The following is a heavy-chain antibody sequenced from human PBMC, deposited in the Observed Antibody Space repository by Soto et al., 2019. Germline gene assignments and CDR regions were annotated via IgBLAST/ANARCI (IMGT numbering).Heavy chain of an antibody. D-gene: IGHD6-13*01. CDR1: GGTFSSYA. CDR3: AREQKPVPGIGWFAP. Sequence: QVQLVQSGAEVKKPGSSVKVSCKASGGTFSSYAISWVRQAPGQGLEWMGGIIPIFGTANYEQKFQGRVTITADEARITAYRELRSRRSRDTAVYYCAREQKPVPGIGWFAPWGQETLVTVSS. V-gene: IGHV1-69*01. J-gene: IGHJ5*02. CDR2: IIPIFGTA.